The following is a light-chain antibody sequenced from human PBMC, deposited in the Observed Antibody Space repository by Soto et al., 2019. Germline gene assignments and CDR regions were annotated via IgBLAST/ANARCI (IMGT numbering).Light chain of an antibody. CDR3: QQYNNRPRT. V-gene: IGKV3-15*01. CDR1: QLFSSN. CDR2: GVS. J-gene: IGKJ5*01. Sequence: EIVMTESPATLSVSPGERATLSCRASQLFSSNLAWYQHKPGQAPRLLIYGVSTRDTGVPDRFSGSASGTEFTLTISSLQSEDFAVYYCQQYNNRPRTFGQGTRLEI.